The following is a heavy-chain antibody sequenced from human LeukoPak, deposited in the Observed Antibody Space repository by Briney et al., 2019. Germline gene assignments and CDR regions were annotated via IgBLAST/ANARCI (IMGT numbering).Heavy chain of an antibody. D-gene: IGHD4-17*01. Sequence: PGGSLRLSCATSGFTFSRHWMRWVRQAPGKGLEWVASIKEDGSEKYYVDSVRGRLTISRDNAKNSVYLEMNSLRGEDTALYYCARVNGDYVAIDIWGQGTMVTVSS. CDR2: IKEDGSEK. CDR1: GFTFSRHW. V-gene: IGHV3-7*01. CDR3: ARVNGDYVAIDI. J-gene: IGHJ3*02.